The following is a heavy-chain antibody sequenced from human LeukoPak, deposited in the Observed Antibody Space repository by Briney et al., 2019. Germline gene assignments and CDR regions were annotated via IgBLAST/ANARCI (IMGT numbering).Heavy chain of an antibody. CDR2: ISDSGDTT. CDR3: ARAGATVSTIWFDP. CDR1: GFTFSSYT. J-gene: IGHJ5*02. V-gene: IGHV3-23*01. Sequence: GGSLRLSCAASGFTFSSYTMNWVRQAPGKGLEWVSLISDSGDTTYYADSVKGRFTISRDNSKNTLSLQMNSLRAEDTAVYYCARAGATVSTIWFDPWGQGTLVTVSS. D-gene: IGHD6-25*01.